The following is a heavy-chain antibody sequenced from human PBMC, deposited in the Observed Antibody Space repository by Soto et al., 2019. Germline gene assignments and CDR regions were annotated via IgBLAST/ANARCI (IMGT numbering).Heavy chain of an antibody. V-gene: IGHV1-18*01. CDR3: ARHHGPTTSENWFDP. J-gene: IGHJ5*02. D-gene: IGHD5-12*01. CDR2: ISTYSGDT. CDR1: GYTFFTYD. Sequence: AAVKVSCKASGYTFFTYDISWVRQAPGQGLEWMGWISTYSGDTKYAQKFQGRVTMTTDTSTTTAYLELRSLRSDDTAVYYCARHHGPTTSENWFDPWGQGTLVTVS.